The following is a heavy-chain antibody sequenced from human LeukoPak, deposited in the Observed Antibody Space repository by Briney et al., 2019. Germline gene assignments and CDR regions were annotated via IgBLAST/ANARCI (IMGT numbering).Heavy chain of an antibody. CDR1: GGSFSGCY. Sequence: PSETLSLTCAVYGGSFSGCYWGWIRQPPGKGLEWIGSIYYSGSTYYNPSLKSRVTISVDTSKNQFSLKLSSVTAADTAVYYCARSRAWGGYNSPYFDYWGQGTLVTVSS. CDR3: ARSRAWGGYNSPYFDY. J-gene: IGHJ4*02. CDR2: IYYSGST. V-gene: IGHV4-39*01. D-gene: IGHD5-24*01.